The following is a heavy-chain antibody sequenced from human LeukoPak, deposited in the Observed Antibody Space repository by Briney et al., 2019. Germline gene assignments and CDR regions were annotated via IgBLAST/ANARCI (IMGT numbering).Heavy chain of an antibody. J-gene: IGHJ4*02. CDR2: IKEDGSEK. Sequence: GGSLILSCAASGFTFSTYWMSWVRQAPGKGLEWVANIKEDGSEKYYVDSVKGRFTISRDNAKNSLYLQMNSLRAKDTALYYCAREGRPLDWGQGTLVTVSS. CDR3: AREGRPLD. CDR1: GFTFSTYW. V-gene: IGHV3-7*05.